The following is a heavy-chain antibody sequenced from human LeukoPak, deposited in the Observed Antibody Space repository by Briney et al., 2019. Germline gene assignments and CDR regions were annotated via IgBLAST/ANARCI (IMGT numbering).Heavy chain of an antibody. Sequence: ASVKVSSKTSGYTFTGYFMHWVRQAPGQGLEWMGGIIPIFGTANYAQKFQGRVTITTDESTSTAYMELSSLRSEDTAVYYCARDFQVIAVAGHIDYWGQGTLVTVSS. V-gene: IGHV1-69*05. CDR2: IIPIFGTA. D-gene: IGHD6-19*01. CDR3: ARDFQVIAVAGHIDY. CDR1: GYTFTGYF. J-gene: IGHJ4*02.